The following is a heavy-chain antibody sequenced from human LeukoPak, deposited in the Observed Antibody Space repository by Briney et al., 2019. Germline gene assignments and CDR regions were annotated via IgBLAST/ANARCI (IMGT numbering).Heavy chain of an antibody. Sequence: GGSLRLSCAACGFTFSRYEMKGGRQAPGKGVEWGSYISSSGSTLYYADSVTVRFTLSTDNANTALHLQLTSLTAPDTAVYYCARALIGWFGELTKDGSGAFDMWGQGTMVTASS. CDR2: ISSSGSTL. CDR3: ARALIGWFGELTKDGSGAFDM. D-gene: IGHD3-10*01. V-gene: IGHV3-48*03. CDR1: GFTFSRYE. J-gene: IGHJ3*02.